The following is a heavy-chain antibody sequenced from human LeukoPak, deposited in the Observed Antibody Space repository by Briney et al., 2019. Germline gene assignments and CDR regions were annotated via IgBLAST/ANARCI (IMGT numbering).Heavy chain of an antibody. V-gene: IGHV1-69*05. Sequence: SVKVSCKASGGTFSSYAISWVRQAPGQGLEWMGGIIPIIGTANYAQKFQGRVTITTDESTSTAYMELSSLRSEDTAVYYCARSLDIVVVPAAMGYWGQGTLVTVSS. CDR2: IIPIIGTA. CDR1: GGTFSSYA. D-gene: IGHD2-2*03. CDR3: ARSLDIVVVPAAMGY. J-gene: IGHJ4*02.